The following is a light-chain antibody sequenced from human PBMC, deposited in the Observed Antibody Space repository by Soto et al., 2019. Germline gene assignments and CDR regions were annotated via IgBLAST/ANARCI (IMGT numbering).Light chain of an antibody. CDR1: QSVSNNY. V-gene: IGKV3-20*01. CDR2: GAS. J-gene: IGKJ1*01. Sequence: EIVLTQSPGTLSLSPGERATLSCRASQSVSNNYLAWYQQKPGQAPRLLIYGASNGATGIPDRFSGSGSGTDFTLTISRLEPEDFAVYYCQQYGSSGTFGQGTKWIS. CDR3: QQYGSSGT.